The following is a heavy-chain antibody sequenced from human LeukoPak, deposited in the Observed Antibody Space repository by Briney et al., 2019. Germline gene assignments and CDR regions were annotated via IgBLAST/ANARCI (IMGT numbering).Heavy chain of an antibody. D-gene: IGHD1-26*01. V-gene: IGHV3-49*04. J-gene: IGHJ4*02. CDR1: GLTFGDYA. CDR3: TRGGVGARVVDY. Sequence: PGGSLRLSCTASGLTFGDYAMSWVRQAPGKGLEWVGFIRSKAYGGITEYAASVKGRFTISRDDSKSIAYLQMNSLKTEDTAAFYCTRGGVGARVVDYWGQGTLVTVSS. CDR2: IRSKAYGGIT.